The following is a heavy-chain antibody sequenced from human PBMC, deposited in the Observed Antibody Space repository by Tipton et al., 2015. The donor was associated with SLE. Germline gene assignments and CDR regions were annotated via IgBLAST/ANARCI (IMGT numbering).Heavy chain of an antibody. CDR1: GFTFSSYE. CDR2: ISSSGSTI. Sequence: SLRLSCAASGFTFSSYEMNWVRQAPGKGLEWVSYISSSGSTIYYADSVKGRFTISRDNAKNSLYLQMNSLRAEDTAVYYCANVGGFGDFGFWGQGTLVPVSS. J-gene: IGHJ4*02. D-gene: IGHD6-25*01. CDR3: ANVGGFGDFGF. V-gene: IGHV3-48*03.